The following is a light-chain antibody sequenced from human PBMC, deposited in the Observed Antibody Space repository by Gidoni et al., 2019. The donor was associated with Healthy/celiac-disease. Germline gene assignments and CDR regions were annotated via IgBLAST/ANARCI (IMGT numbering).Light chain of an antibody. Sequence: DIQMTQSPSTLSASVGDRVTIPCRASQSITSWLAWYQQKPGKAPKLLIYKASSLESGVPSRFSGSGSGTEFTRTISSLQPDDFATYYCQQYNSYWTFXXXTKVEIK. V-gene: IGKV1-5*03. CDR2: KAS. CDR1: QSITSW. J-gene: IGKJ1*01. CDR3: QQYNSYWT.